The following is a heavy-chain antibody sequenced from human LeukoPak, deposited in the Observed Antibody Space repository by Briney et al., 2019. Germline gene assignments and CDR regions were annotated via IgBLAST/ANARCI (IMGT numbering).Heavy chain of an antibody. CDR2: IYYSGST. V-gene: IGHV4-39*01. Sequence: SETLSLTCTVSGGSISSSSYYWGWIRQPPGKGLEWIGSIYYSGSTYYNPSLKSRVTISVDTSKNQFSLKLSSVTAADTAVYYCARRLAKRLGYCSSTSCYGVGWFDPWGQGTLVTVSS. CDR3: ARRLAKRLGYCSSTSCYGVGWFDP. CDR1: GGSISSSSYY. J-gene: IGHJ5*02. D-gene: IGHD2-2*01.